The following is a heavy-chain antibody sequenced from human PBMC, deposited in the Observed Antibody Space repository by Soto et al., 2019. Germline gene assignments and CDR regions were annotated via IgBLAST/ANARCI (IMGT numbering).Heavy chain of an antibody. V-gene: IGHV1-58*02. D-gene: IGHD5-18*01. CDR2: IVVGSGNT. CDR1: GFTFTSSA. CDR3: AADLTAGSSYRCWYFDL. Sequence: QMQLVQSGPEVKKPGTSVKVSCKASGFTFTSSAMQWVRQARGQRLEWIGWIVVGSGNTNYAQKFQERVTITRDMSTSTAYRELSSLRSEDTAGYYCAADLTAGSSYRCWYFDLWGRGTLVTVSS. J-gene: IGHJ2*01.